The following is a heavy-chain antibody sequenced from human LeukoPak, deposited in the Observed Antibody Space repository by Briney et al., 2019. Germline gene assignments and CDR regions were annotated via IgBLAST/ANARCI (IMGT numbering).Heavy chain of an antibody. Sequence: SETLSLTCAVYGGSFSGYYWSWIRQPPGKGLEWIGGINHSGSTNYNPSLKRRVTISVDTSKNQISLKLSSVTAADTAVYYCARSVLLWFGELTPYFDYWGQGTLVTVSS. D-gene: IGHD3-10*01. CDR2: INHSGST. CDR3: ARSVLLWFGELTPYFDY. V-gene: IGHV4-34*01. CDR1: GGSFSGYY. J-gene: IGHJ4*02.